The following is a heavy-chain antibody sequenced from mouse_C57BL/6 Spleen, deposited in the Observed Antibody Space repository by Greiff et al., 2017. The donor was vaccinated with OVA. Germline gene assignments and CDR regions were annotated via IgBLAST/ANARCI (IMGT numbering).Heavy chain of an antibody. CDR2: INPNNGGT. Sequence: EVKLVESGPELVKPGASVKIPCKASGYTFTDYNMDWVKQSHGKSLEWIGDINPNNGGTIYNQKFKGKATLTVDKSSSTAYMELRSLTSEDTAVYYCARALRGPRRYFDVWGTGTTVTVSS. V-gene: IGHV1-18*01. J-gene: IGHJ1*03. CDR1: GYTFTDYN. CDR3: ARALRGPRRYFDV.